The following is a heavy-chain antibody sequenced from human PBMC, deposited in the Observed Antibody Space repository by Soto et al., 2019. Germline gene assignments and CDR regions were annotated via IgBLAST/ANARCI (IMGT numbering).Heavy chain of an antibody. CDR3: ARGVVVVPAAPYYYYYYMNV. D-gene: IGHD2-2*01. Sequence: ASVKVSCKASGYTFTSYGIRWVRQAPGQGLEGMGWINPYNGGTNYAQKFQGWVTMTRDTSISTAYMELSRLRSDDTAVYYCARGVVVVPAAPYYYYYYMNVWGKGTTVTVSS. V-gene: IGHV1-2*04. CDR2: INPYNGGT. J-gene: IGHJ6*03. CDR1: GYTFTSYG.